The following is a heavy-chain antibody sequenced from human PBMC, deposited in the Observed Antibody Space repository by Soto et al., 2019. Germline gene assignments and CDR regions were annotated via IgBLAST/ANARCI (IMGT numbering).Heavy chain of an antibody. V-gene: IGHV3-33*01. CDR2: IYYDGSNK. CDR3: ARNLNTFDY. Sequence: GGSLRLSCAPSGFTFSSFAMHWVRQAPGKGLEWVAAIYYDGSNKYYADSVKGRFTISRDNSKNTLYLQMNSLRAEDTAVYYCARNLNTFDYWGQGTLVTVSS. J-gene: IGHJ4*02. CDR1: GFTFSSFA.